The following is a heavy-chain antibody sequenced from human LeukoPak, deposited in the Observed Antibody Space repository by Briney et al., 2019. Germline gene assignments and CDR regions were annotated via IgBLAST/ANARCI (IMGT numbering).Heavy chain of an antibody. CDR2: TYCRSRWNY. CDR1: GASVSNNDDV. V-gene: IGHV6-1*01. Sequence: SQTLSLTCSISGASVSNNDDVWNWIRQSPSKGLEWLGRTYCRSRWNYDYAGSVKGRMTINPDTSKNQFSLQLNSVAPEDTALYYCARGLMATGFDPWGQGTLVTVSS. D-gene: IGHD5-24*01. J-gene: IGHJ5*02. CDR3: ARGLMATGFDP.